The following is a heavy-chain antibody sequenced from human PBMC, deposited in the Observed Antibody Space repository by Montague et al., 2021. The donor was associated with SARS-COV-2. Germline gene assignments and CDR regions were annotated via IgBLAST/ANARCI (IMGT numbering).Heavy chain of an antibody. D-gene: IGHD2-21*02. Sequence: TLSLTCTVSGGSISSGGYYRIWIRQHPGKGLEWIGYIYYSGSTYYNPSLKSRVTISVDTSKNQFSLKLSSVTAADTSVYYCARVHIVVVTAMRYFDLWGRGTLVTVSS. CDR3: ARVHIVVVTAMRYFDL. CDR2: IYYSGST. CDR1: GGSISSGGYY. J-gene: IGHJ2*01. V-gene: IGHV4-31*03.